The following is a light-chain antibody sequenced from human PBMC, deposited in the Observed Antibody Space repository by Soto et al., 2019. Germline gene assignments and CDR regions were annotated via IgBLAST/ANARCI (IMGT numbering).Light chain of an antibody. CDR2: GAS. Sequence: EIVLTQSPGTLSLSPGERATLSCRASQSVSSSYLAWYQQKPGQAPRLLIYGASNRATGIPDRFSGSGSGTDFTLTISRLEPEDFAVYYCQQYGSSPQDTFGPGTKVDIK. J-gene: IGKJ3*01. CDR3: QQYGSSPQDT. V-gene: IGKV3-20*01. CDR1: QSVSSSY.